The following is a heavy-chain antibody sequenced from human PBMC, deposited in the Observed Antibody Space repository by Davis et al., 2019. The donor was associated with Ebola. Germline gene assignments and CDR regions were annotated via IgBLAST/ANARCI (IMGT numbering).Heavy chain of an antibody. CDR1: GYTFTGYY. Sequence: ASVKVSCKASGYTFTGYYMHWVRQAPGQGLEWMGWINPNSGGTNYAQKFQGWVTITRDTSISTAYMELSRLRSDDTAVYYCARERGWYENYYYGMDVWGQGTTVTVSS. CDR2: INPNSGGT. J-gene: IGHJ6*02. D-gene: IGHD6-19*01. V-gene: IGHV1-2*04. CDR3: ARERGWYENYYYGMDV.